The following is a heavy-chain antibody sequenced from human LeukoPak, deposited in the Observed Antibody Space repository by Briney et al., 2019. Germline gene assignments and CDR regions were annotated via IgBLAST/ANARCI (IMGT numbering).Heavy chain of an antibody. V-gene: IGHV4-34*01. Sequence: PSETLSLTCAVYGGSFSDYYWSWIRQPPGKGLEWIGEINHSGSTSYNPSLKSRVTISVDTSKNQFSLKLSSVTAADTAVYYCARVVRIAARPFDYWGQGTLVTVSS. CDR2: INHSGST. CDR3: ARVVRIAARPFDY. J-gene: IGHJ4*02. D-gene: IGHD6-6*01. CDR1: GGSFSDYY.